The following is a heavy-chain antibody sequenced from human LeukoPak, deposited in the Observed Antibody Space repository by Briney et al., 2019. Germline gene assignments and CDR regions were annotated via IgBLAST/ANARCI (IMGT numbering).Heavy chain of an antibody. D-gene: IGHD2-2*01. CDR1: GGTFSSYT. V-gene: IGHV1-69*04. CDR2: IIPILGIA. CDR3: AREYCSSSSCTADFVY. Sequence: ASVKVSCKASGGTFSSYTISWVRQAPGQGLEWMGRIIPILGIANYAQKFQGRVTITADKSTSTAYMELSSLRSEDTAVYYCAREYCSSSSCTADFVYWGQGTLVTVSS. J-gene: IGHJ4*02.